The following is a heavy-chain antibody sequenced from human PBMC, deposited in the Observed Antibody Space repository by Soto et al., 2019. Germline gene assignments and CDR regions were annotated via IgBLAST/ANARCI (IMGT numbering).Heavy chain of an antibody. V-gene: IGHV4-30-4*01. CDR2: IYYSGST. J-gene: IGHJ5*02. D-gene: IGHD3-10*01. CDR3: ARSMVRGVNWFDP. Sequence: PSETLSLTCTVSGGSISSGDYYWSWIRQPPGKGLEWIGYIYYSGSTYYNPSLKSRVTISVDTSKNQFSLKLSSVTAADTAVYYCARSMVRGVNWFDPWGQGTLVTVSS. CDR1: GGSISSGDYY.